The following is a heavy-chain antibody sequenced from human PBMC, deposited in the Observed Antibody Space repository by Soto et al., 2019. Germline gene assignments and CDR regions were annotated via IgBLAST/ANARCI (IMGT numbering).Heavy chain of an antibody. J-gene: IGHJ6*02. CDR3: ARDRRWLQLQLVHYYGMDV. CDR2: MNPNSGNT. Sequence: ASVKVSCKASGYTFTSYDINWVRQATGQGLEWMGWMNPNSGNTGYAQKIQGRVTMTTDKSISTAYMELSSLRSEDTAVYYCARDRRWLQLQLVHYYGMDVWGQGTTVTVSS. V-gene: IGHV1-8*01. CDR1: GYTFTSYD. D-gene: IGHD5-12*01.